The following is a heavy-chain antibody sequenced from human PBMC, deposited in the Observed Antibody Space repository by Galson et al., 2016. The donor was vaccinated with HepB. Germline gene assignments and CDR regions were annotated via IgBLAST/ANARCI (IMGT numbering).Heavy chain of an antibody. CDR1: GDSISSYY. J-gene: IGHJ6*02. CDR3: ARDYRIYYYGMDV. Sequence: ETLSLTCTVSGDSISSYYWSWIRQPPGKGLEWIGYIYDSGSTNYNPSLKSRVTISIDTSKNQFSLKLSSVTAADTAVYYCARDYRIYYYGMDVWGQGSTVTVSS. D-gene: IGHD2-15*01. V-gene: IGHV4-59*01. CDR2: IYDSGST.